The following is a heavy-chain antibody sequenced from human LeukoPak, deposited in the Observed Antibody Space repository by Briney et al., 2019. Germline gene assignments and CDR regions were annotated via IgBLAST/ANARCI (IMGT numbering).Heavy chain of an antibody. Sequence: ASVTVSCKASGYTFTSYDINWVRQATGQGLEWMGWMNPNSGNTGYAQKFQGRVTMTRNTSISTAYMELSSLRSEDTAVYYCARVYGDYAYYFDYWGQGTLVTVSS. CDR3: ARVYGDYAYYFDY. V-gene: IGHV1-8*01. CDR1: GYTFTSYD. J-gene: IGHJ4*02. CDR2: MNPNSGNT. D-gene: IGHD4-17*01.